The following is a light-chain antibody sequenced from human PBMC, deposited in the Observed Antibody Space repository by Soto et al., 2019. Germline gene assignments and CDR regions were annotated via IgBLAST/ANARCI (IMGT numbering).Light chain of an antibody. J-gene: IGKJ5*01. Sequence: EIVMTQSPATLSVSPGAGATLSCRASQSVRTKLAWYQQKAGQAPRLLIYGASTRATGVSDRFSGSGSGTEYTLPISSLQSEDFAVYYCQQYDTWPSITFGQGTRLEIK. V-gene: IGKV3-15*01. CDR1: QSVRTK. CDR2: GAS. CDR3: QQYDTWPSIT.